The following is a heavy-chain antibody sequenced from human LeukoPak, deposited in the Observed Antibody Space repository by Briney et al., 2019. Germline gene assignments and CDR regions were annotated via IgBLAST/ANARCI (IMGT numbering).Heavy chain of an antibody. CDR3: ARGWDPVAGFDY. CDR2: INHSGST. D-gene: IGHD6-19*01. V-gene: IGHV4-34*01. J-gene: IGHJ4*02. Sequence: SETLSLTCAVYGGSFSGYYWSWIRQPPGKGLEWIGEINHSGSTNHNPSLKSRVTISVDTSKNQFSLKLSSVTAADTAVYYCARGWDPVAGFDYWGQGTLVTVSS. CDR1: GGSFSGYY.